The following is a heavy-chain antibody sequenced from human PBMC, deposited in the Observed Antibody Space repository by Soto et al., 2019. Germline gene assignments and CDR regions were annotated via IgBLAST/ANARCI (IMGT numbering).Heavy chain of an antibody. D-gene: IGHD5-12*01. V-gene: IGHV4-39*07. CDR2: FYYSEST. CDR1: GGSISSGPYS. J-gene: IGHJ4*02. CDR3: ARGHRDGYRSGSLDS. Sequence: SETLSLTCTVSGGSISSGPYSWGWIRQPPGEGLEWIGTFYYSESTYYNPSLESRVTISVDTSKNQFSLKLSSVTSADTAVYYCARGHRDGYRSGSLDSWGRGTLVTVSS.